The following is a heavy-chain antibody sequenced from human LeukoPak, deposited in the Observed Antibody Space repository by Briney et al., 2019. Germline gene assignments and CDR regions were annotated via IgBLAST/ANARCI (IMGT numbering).Heavy chain of an antibody. CDR3: ATGYHLATLDDY. CDR1: GYTLTELS. J-gene: IGHJ4*02. Sequence: GASVKVSCKVSGYTLTELSMHWVRQAPGKGLEWMGGFDPEDGETIYAQKFQGRVTMTEDTSTDTAYMELSSLRSEDTAVYYCATGYHLATLDDYWGQGTLVTVSS. CDR2: FDPEDGET. V-gene: IGHV1-24*01. D-gene: IGHD5-12*01.